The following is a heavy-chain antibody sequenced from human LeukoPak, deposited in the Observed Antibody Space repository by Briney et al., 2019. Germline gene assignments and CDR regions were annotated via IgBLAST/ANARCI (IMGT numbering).Heavy chain of an antibody. V-gene: IGHV3-30-3*01. D-gene: IGHD3-9*01. J-gene: IGHJ4*02. CDR2: ISYYGSNK. Sequence: GGSLRLSCGASGFTFRSYAMQWVRQARGKGLEGVAVISYYGSNKYYADSVKGRFTISRDNSKNTVYQQMKSLRAEDTAVYYCAKAYSPPSDILTGYLDYWGQGTLVTVSS. CDR1: GFTFRSYA. CDR3: AKAYSPPSDILTGYLDY.